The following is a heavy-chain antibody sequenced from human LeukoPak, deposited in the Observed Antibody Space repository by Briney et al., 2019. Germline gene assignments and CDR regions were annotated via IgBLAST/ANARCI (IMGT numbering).Heavy chain of an antibody. CDR2: IRYDGSNK. Sequence: HPGGSLRLSCAASGFTFSSYGMHWVRQAPGKGLEWVAFIRYDGSNKYYADSVKGRFTISRDNSKNTLYLQMNSLRAEDTAVYYCAKDGAGSMVRGVMEIDYWGQGTLVAVSS. CDR1: GFTFSSYG. J-gene: IGHJ4*02. V-gene: IGHV3-30*02. CDR3: AKDGAGSMVRGVMEIDY. D-gene: IGHD3-10*01.